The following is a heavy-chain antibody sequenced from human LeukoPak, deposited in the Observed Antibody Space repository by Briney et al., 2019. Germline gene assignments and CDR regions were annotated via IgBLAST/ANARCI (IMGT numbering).Heavy chain of an antibody. Sequence: SETLSLTCTVSGGSSSTYYWTWIRQPPGKGLEWIGYIHTSGSTHYNPSLKSRVTMSIDTSKNQFSLRLSSVTAADTAVYYCVRPGQSSWWVYFNYWGQGTVVTVSS. J-gene: IGHJ4*02. CDR1: GGSSSTYY. CDR3: VRPGQSSWWVYFNY. D-gene: IGHD2-15*01. V-gene: IGHV4-4*09. CDR2: IHTSGST.